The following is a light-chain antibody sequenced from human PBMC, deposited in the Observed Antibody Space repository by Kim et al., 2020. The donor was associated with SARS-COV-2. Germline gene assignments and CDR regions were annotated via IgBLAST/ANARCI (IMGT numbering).Light chain of an antibody. CDR1: SGSIASNY. CDR2: ENN. CDR3: QSSDNTNFV. V-gene: IGLV6-57*04. J-gene: IGLJ2*01. Sequence: NFMLTQPHSVLESPGKTVIISCTRSSGSIASNYVQWYRQRPGSAPTTLIYENNERPSGVPDRFSGSIDRSSNSASLTISGLQTEDEADYYCQSSDNTNFVFGAGTQLTVL.